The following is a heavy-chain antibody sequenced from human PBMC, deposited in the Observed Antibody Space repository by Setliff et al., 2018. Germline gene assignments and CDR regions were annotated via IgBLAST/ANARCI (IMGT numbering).Heavy chain of an antibody. CDR1: GESFSNNY. J-gene: IGHJ4*02. Sequence: PSETLSLTCSVYGESFSNNYWSWIRQPPGKGLEWIGESNHSGSTSYNPSLKSRATISVDTSKNQFSLNLSSVTAADTAVYFCARDNTIVGATDYWGQGTLVTVSS. V-gene: IGHV4-34*01. CDR3: ARDNTIVGATDY. D-gene: IGHD1-26*01. CDR2: SNHSGST.